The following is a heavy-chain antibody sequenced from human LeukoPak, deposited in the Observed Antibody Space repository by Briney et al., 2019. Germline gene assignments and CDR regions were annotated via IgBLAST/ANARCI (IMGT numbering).Heavy chain of an antibody. CDR2: IYPGDSDT. D-gene: IGHD2-2*01. V-gene: IGHV5-51*01. CDR1: GYSFTSYW. J-gene: IGHJ4*02. Sequence: GESLKISCKGSGYSFTSYWIGWVRQMPGKGLEWMGIIYPGDSDTRYSPSFQGQVTISADKSISTAYLQWSSLKASDTAMYYCARRGDCSSTSCSYFDYWGQGTLVTVSS. CDR3: ARRGDCSSTSCSYFDY.